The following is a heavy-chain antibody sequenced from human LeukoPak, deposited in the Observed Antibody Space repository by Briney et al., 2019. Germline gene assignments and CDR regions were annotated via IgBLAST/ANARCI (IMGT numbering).Heavy chain of an antibody. CDR1: GFTFSSYV. V-gene: IGHV3-30*18. CDR3: AKEPAAERHWVVLPFDY. J-gene: IGHJ4*02. D-gene: IGHD6-19*01. CDR2: ISYDGSNK. Sequence: GGSLRLSCAASGFTFSSYVMSWVRQAPGKGLEWVALISYDGSNKYYADSVKGRFTISRDNSKNTLYLQMNSLRAEDTAVYYCAKEPAAERHWVVLPFDYWGQGTLVTVSS.